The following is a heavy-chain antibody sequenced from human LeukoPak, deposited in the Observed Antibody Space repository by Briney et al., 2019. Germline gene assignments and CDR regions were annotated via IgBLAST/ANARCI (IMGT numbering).Heavy chain of an antibody. V-gene: IGHV3-74*01. J-gene: IGHJ4*02. D-gene: IGHD6-19*01. CDR3: AKDNRRHYTSGPNPDSLH. CDR2: VNTDGRTT. CDR1: GFTFSSYW. Sequence: GGSLRLSCAASGFTFSSYWMHWVRQAPGKGLVWVSRVNTDGRTTNYADSVRGRFTISRDNAENTLYLQMNSLRVEDTAFYYCAKDNRRHYTSGPNPDSLHWGQGALVTVSS.